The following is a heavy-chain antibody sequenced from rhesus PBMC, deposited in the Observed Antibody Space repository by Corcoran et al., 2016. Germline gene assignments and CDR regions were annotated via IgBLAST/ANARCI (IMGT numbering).Heavy chain of an antibody. V-gene: IGHV3-11*01. D-gene: IGHD4-17*01. CDR3: TRVTTFSFDY. CDR1: GFTVSSYW. Sequence: EVQLAESGGGLVQPGGSLRLSCAASGFTVSSYWMSWVRAAPVKGLEVLSYIYGSTLYCGDSVKGRFTVSRDNAKNSLYLQMNSLRAEDTAVYYCTRVTTFSFDYWGQGVLVTVSS. J-gene: IGHJ4*01. CDR2: IYGSTL.